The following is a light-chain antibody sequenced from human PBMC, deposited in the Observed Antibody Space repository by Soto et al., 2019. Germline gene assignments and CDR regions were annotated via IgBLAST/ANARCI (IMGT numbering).Light chain of an antibody. CDR2: DAS. CDR1: QSISRY. Sequence: EIVLTQSPATLSLSPGETATLSCRASQSISRYLAWYQQKPGQAPRLLIYDASIRATGIPARFRGGGSEPDFPLTIRSLXXXDFAIYYCQQRGTWPRVTFGGGTKV. J-gene: IGKJ4*01. V-gene: IGKV3-11*01. CDR3: QQRGTWPRVT.